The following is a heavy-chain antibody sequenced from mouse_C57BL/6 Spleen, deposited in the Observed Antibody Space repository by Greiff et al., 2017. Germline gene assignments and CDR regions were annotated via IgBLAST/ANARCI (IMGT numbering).Heavy chain of an antibody. V-gene: IGHV1-4*01. J-gene: IGHJ1*03. Sequence: VQLQQSGAELARPGASVKMSCKASGYTFTSYTMHWVKQRPGQGLEWIGYINPSSGYTKYNQKFKDKATLTADKSSSTAYMQLSSLTSEDSAVYDCATNWAVDVWGTGTTVTVSS. CDR2: INPSSGYT. CDR3: ATNWAVDV. D-gene: IGHD4-1*01. CDR1: GYTFTSYT.